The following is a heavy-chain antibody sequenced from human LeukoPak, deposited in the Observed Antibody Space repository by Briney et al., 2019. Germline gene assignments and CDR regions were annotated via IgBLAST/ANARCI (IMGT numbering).Heavy chain of an antibody. CDR1: GDSVSSNSAA. Sequence: SQTLSLTCAISGDSVSSNSAAWNWIRQSPSRGLEWLGRTYYRSKWYNDYAVSVKSRITINPDTSRNQFSLQLNSVTPEDTAVYYCAREADVLLWFGERWFDPWGQGTLVTVSS. J-gene: IGHJ5*02. CDR2: TYYRSKWYN. CDR3: AREADVLLWFGERWFDP. D-gene: IGHD3-10*01. V-gene: IGHV6-1*01.